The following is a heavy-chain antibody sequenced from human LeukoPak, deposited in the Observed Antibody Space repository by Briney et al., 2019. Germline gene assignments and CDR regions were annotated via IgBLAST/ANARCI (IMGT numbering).Heavy chain of an antibody. CDR1: GGSISSYY. CDR2: IYYSGST. CDR3: ARDICSGGSCLDP. Sequence: PSETLSLTCTVSGGSISSYYWSWIRQPPGKGLEWIGYIYYSGSTNYNPSLKSRVTISVDTSKNQFSLKLSSVTAADTAVYYCARDICSGGSCLDPWGQGTLVTVSS. V-gene: IGHV4-59*01. J-gene: IGHJ5*02. D-gene: IGHD2-15*01.